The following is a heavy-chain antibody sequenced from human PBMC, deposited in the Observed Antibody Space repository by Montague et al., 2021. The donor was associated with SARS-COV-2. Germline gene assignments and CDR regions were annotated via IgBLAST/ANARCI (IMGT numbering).Heavy chain of an antibody. Sequence: SETLSLTCTVSGGSVISDTYFWSWIRQPPGKGLEWIAYIDDSDTTNNXPSFWSRVSMSSDRSKNQFSLKLTSVTPADTAVYYCARAANILSGFYNHPFEYWGQGILVTVSS. CDR3: ARAANILSGFYNHPFEY. D-gene: IGHD3-9*01. V-gene: IGHV4-61*01. CDR1: GGSVISDTYF. J-gene: IGHJ4*02. CDR2: IDDSDTT.